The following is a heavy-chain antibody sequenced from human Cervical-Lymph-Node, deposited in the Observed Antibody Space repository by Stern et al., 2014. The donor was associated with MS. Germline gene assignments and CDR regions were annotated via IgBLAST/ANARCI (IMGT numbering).Heavy chain of an antibody. V-gene: IGHV1-3*01. Sequence: VQLVESGAEVKKPGASVKVSCKASGYTFTNYALHWVRQAPGQRPEWMGWIHPGNGDAKYSQNFQDRVTITRDTSANTVYMELRSLRVEDTAMYYCARGYSTTYLDYWDQGTLVTVSS. CDR2: IHPGNGDA. J-gene: IGHJ4*02. CDR1: GYTFTNYA. D-gene: IGHD6-13*01. CDR3: ARGYSTTYLDY.